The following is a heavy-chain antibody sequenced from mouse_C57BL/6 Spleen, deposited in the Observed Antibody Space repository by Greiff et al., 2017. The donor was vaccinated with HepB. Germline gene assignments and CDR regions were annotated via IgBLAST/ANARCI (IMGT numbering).Heavy chain of an antibody. CDR3: ARELGRDYAMDY. CDR1: GFTFSDYY. Sequence: EVHLVESEGGLVQPGSSMKLSCTASGFTFSDYYMAWVRQVPEKGLEWVANINYDGSSTYYLDSLKSRFIISRDNAKNILYLQMSSLKSEDTATYYCARELGRDYAMDYWGQGTSVTVSS. D-gene: IGHD4-1*01. V-gene: IGHV5-16*01. CDR2: INYDGSST. J-gene: IGHJ4*01.